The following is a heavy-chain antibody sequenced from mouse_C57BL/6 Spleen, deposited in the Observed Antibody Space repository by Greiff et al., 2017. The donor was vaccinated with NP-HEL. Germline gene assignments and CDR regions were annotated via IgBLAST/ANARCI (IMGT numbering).Heavy chain of an antibody. Sequence: QVQLQQSGAELVRPGASVKLSCKASGYTFTDYYINWVKQRPGQGLEWIARIYPGSGNTYYNAQFKGKATLTAEKSSSTAYMQLSSLTSEDSAVYFCANNGRYYAMDYWGQGTSVTVSS. V-gene: IGHV1-76*01. J-gene: IGHJ4*01. D-gene: IGHD1-1*01. CDR2: IYPGSGNT. CDR1: GYTFTDYY. CDR3: ANNGRYYAMDY.